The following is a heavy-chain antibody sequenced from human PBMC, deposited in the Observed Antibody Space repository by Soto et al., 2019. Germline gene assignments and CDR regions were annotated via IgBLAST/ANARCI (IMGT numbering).Heavy chain of an antibody. CDR1: GGTVNSYA. CDR3: GRAAGHCGLAYFFDS. J-gene: IGHJ4*02. V-gene: IGHV1-69*01. Sequence: QVQLVQSGAEVKKPGSSVKVSCKASGGTVNSYAITWVRQAPGQGLEWMGGIIPIFGTPEYAQKFEDRVTITADEATNTAYMELSSVISEDTAVYYCGRAAGHCGLAYFFDSWGQGTLVTVSS. CDR2: IIPIFGTP. D-gene: IGHD2-21*01.